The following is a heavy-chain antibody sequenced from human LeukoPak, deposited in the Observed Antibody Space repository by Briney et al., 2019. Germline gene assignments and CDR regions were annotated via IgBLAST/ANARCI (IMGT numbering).Heavy chain of an antibody. D-gene: IGHD3-10*01. CDR1: GYTFTSYD. J-gene: IGHJ4*02. V-gene: IGHV1-8*01. CDR2: MNPNTGNT. CDR3: ARKFVGSRGYYFDY. Sequence: ASVKVSCKASGYTFTSYDINWVRQATGQGLEWMGWMNPNTGNTGYAQKFRGRVSMTRKTSISTAYMELSSLRSEDTAVYYCARKFVGSRGYYFDYWGQGTLVTVFS.